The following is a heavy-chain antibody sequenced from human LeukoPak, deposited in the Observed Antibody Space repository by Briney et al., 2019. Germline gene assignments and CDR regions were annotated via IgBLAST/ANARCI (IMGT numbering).Heavy chain of an antibody. J-gene: IGHJ6*03. D-gene: IGHD6-6*01. CDR3: ARALQDSSSSYYYYYYMDV. CDR1: GGPISSYY. V-gene: IGHV4-59*01. CDR2: IYYSGST. Sequence: PSETLSLTCTVSGGPISSYYWSWIRQPPGKGLEWIGYIYYSGSTNYNPSLKSRVTISVDTSKNQFSLKLSSVTAADTAVYYCARALQDSSSSYYYYYYMDVWGKGTTVTVSS.